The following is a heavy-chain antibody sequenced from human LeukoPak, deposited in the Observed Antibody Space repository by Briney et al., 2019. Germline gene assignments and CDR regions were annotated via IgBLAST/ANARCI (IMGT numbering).Heavy chain of an antibody. CDR1: GFTFSSYA. V-gene: IGHV3-23*01. Sequence: GGSLRLSCAASGFTFSSYAMSWVRQAPGKGLEWDSAISGSGGSTYYADSVKGRFTISRDNSKNTLYLQMNSLRAEDTAVYYCAKDRTTIFGVVTIFDYWGQGTLVTVSS. CDR2: ISGSGGST. D-gene: IGHD3-3*01. CDR3: AKDRTTIFGVVTIFDY. J-gene: IGHJ4*02.